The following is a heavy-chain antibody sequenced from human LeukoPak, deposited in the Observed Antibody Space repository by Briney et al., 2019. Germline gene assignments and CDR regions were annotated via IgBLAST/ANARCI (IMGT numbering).Heavy chain of an antibody. V-gene: IGHV3-23*01. J-gene: IGHJ4*02. CDR3: AKDYGPKQLVFLDS. Sequence: GGSLRLSCAASGFTFSSYALSWVRQAPGKGLEWVSGISETGGTTFYADSVKGRFTITRDNSKNTLYVQMNSLRGEDTAVYYCAKDYGPKQLVFLDSWGQGTLSPSPQ. CDR1: GFTFSSYA. CDR2: ISETGGTT. D-gene: IGHD6-13*01.